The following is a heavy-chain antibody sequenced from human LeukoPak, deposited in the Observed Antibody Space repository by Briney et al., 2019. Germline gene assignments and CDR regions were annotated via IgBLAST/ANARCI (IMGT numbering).Heavy chain of an antibody. CDR2: ISGRGGSI. Sequence: PGGSLRLSCAASGFTFSSYAMNWVRQAPGKGLEWVSGISGRGGSIYYADSVTGRFTMSRDNSKNTLYLQMASLRAEDTAVYYCAKDARVRDYDFWSSYSFFDYWGQGTLVTVSS. CDR1: GFTFSSYA. V-gene: IGHV3-23*01. CDR3: AKDARVRDYDFWSSYSFFDY. J-gene: IGHJ4*02. D-gene: IGHD3-3*01.